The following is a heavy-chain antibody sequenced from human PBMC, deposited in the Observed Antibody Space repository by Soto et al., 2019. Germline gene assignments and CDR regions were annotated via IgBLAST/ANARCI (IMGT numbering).Heavy chain of an antibody. CDR2: IKSKTDGGTT. Sequence: GGSLRLSCAASGFTFSNAWMNWVRQAPGKGLEWVGRIKSKTDGGTTDYAAPVKGRFTISRDDSKNTLYLQMNSLKTEDTAVYYCTTGGIQLWLSYYYYGMDVWGQGTTVTVSS. J-gene: IGHJ6*02. CDR1: GFTFSNAW. D-gene: IGHD5-18*01. V-gene: IGHV3-15*07. CDR3: TTGGIQLWLSYYYYGMDV.